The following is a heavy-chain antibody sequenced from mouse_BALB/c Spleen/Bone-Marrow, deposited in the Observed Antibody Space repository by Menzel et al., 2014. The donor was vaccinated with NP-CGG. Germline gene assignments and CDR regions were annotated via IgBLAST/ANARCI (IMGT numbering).Heavy chain of an antibody. Sequence: VQLKHSGPGLVKPSQSLSLPCTVTGYSITSAYAWNWIRQFPGNKLEWMGYISYSGSTSYNPSLKSRISITRDTSKNQFFLQLNSVTTEDTATYYCARWNYSSTYFDYWGQGTTLTVSS. V-gene: IGHV3-2*02. CDR1: GYSITSAYA. D-gene: IGHD1-1*01. J-gene: IGHJ2*01. CDR2: ISYSGST. CDR3: ARWNYSSTYFDY.